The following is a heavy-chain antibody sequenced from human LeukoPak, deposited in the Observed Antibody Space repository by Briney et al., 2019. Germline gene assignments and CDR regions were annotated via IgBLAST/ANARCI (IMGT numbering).Heavy chain of an antibody. Sequence: PGGSLRLSCAASGFIFSGYWMTWVRQAPGKGLEWVANIKQDGSEKYYVDSVKGRFTISRDNAKNSLYLQMNSLRAEDTAVYYCARDHLSRFDFWGQGTLVTVSS. CDR3: ARDHLSRFDF. D-gene: IGHD3-3*02. CDR1: GFIFSGYW. J-gene: IGHJ4*02. V-gene: IGHV3-7*01. CDR2: IKQDGSEK.